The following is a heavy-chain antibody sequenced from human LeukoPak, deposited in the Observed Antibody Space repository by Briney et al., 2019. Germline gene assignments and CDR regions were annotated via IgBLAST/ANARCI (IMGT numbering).Heavy chain of an antibody. CDR3: AKGPYSSTAGVDH. D-gene: IGHD6-13*01. V-gene: IGHV3-23*01. J-gene: IGHJ4*02. CDR1: GFTFSNHA. CDR2: ITGSGSNP. Sequence: GGSLRLSCAASGFTFSNHAMTWVRQAPGKGLEWVSSITGSGSNPYYADSVQGRFSISRDNSKNTLYLHVNSLRVEDTATYYRAKGPYSSTAGVDHWGQGTLVAVSS.